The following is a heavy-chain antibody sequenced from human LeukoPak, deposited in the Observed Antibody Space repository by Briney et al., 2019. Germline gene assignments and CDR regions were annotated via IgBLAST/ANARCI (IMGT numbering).Heavy chain of an antibody. J-gene: IGHJ3*02. D-gene: IGHD3-10*01. CDR3: ARDILLWFGEPANDAFDI. CDR1: GFTFSSYA. CDR2: ISYDGSNK. Sequence: GGSLRLSCAASGFTFSSYAMHWVRQAPGKGLEWVAVISYDGSNKYYADSVKGRFTISRDNSKNTLYLQMNSLRAEDTAVYYCARDILLWFGEPANDAFDIWGQGTMVTVSS. V-gene: IGHV3-30-3*01.